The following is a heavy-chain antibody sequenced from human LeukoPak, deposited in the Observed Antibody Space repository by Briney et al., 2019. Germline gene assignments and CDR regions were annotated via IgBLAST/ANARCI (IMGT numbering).Heavy chain of an antibody. CDR1: GGSISSYY. J-gene: IGHJ4*02. V-gene: IGHV4-59*08. CDR3: ARHSSSWCFAY. D-gene: IGHD6-13*01. CDR2: IYYSGST. Sequence: SETLSLTCTVSGGSISSYYWSWIRQPPGKGLEWIGYIYYSGSTNYNPSLKSRVTISVDTSKNQFSLKLSSVTAADTAGYYFARHSSSWCFAYWGQGTLVTVSS.